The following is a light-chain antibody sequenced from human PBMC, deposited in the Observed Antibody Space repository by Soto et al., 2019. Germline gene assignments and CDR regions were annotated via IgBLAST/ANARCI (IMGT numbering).Light chain of an antibody. J-gene: IGKJ3*01. CDR1: QSVSSSY. Sequence: EIVLTQSPGTLSLSPGERATLSCRASQSVSSSYLAWYQQKPGQAPRLLIYGASSRATGIPDRFNGSGSGTDFTLTISRLEPEDFAVYYCQQYGSLWFTFGPGTKVDIK. CDR2: GAS. CDR3: QQYGSLWFT. V-gene: IGKV3-20*01.